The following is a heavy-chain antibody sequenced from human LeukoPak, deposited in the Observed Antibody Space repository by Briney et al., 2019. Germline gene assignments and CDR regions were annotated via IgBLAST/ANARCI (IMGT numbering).Heavy chain of an antibody. CDR1: GGSISSSSYY. V-gene: IGHV4-39*07. CDR3: ARGTVAPYYYDSSGYAYFRH. CDR2: IYYSGST. D-gene: IGHD3-22*01. J-gene: IGHJ1*01. Sequence: SETLSLTCTVSGGSISSSSYYWGWIRQPPGKGLEWIGSIYYSGSTYYNPSLKSRVTISVDTSKNQFSLKLSSVTAADTAVYYCARGTVAPYYYDSSGYAYFRHWGQGTLVTVSS.